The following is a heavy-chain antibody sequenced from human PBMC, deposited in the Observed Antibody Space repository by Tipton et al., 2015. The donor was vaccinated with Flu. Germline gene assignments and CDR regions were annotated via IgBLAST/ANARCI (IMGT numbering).Heavy chain of an antibody. J-gene: IGHJ4*02. V-gene: IGHV3-23*01. D-gene: IGHD2-15*01. Sequence: SLRLSCAPSGFTFSRYAMSWVRQAPGKGLEWVSAISGSGGNTYYIDSVKGRYTISRDNSKNTLYLQMNSLRAEGTAVYYCAIDTGFGGGSCFEAWGLGTLVTV. CDR2: ISGSGGNT. CDR3: AIDTGFGGGSCFEA. CDR1: GFTFSRYA.